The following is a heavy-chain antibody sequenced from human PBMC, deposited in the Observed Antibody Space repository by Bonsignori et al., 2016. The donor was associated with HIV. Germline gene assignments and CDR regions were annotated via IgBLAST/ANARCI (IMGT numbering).Heavy chain of an antibody. Sequence: WIRQPPGKGLEWIGSLYYSGNTYYNPSLKSRVTISVDTSKNQVSLKLSSVTAADTALYYCARGDHMVRGPQGGFDPWGQGTLVTVSS. V-gene: IGHV4-39*07. CDR3: ARGDHMVRGPQGGFDP. D-gene: IGHD3-10*01. CDR2: LYYSGNT. J-gene: IGHJ5*02.